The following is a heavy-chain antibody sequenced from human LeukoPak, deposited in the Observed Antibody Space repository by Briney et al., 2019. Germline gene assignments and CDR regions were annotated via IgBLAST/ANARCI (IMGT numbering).Heavy chain of an antibody. CDR3: ARDWEDIVVVPAAIDGMDV. CDR2: INSDGSST. V-gene: IGHV3-74*01. CDR1: GFTFSNYW. D-gene: IGHD2-2*01. J-gene: IGHJ6*02. Sequence: GGSLRLSCEASGFTFSNYWMTWVRQAPGKGLVWVSRINSDGSSTSYADSVKGRFTISRDNAKNTLYLQMNSLRAEDTAVYYCARDWEDIVVVPAAIDGMDVWGQGTTVTVSS.